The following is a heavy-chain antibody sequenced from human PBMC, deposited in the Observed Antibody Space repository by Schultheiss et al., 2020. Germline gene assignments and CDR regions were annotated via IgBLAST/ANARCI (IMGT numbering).Heavy chain of an antibody. J-gene: IGHJ6*03. V-gene: IGHV3-21*01. D-gene: IGHD6-13*01. CDR2: ISSSSSYI. CDR1: GFTFSSYS. CDR3: ARTMSSWQLVRHNYYLDV. Sequence: GGSLRLSCAASGFTFSSYSMNWVRQAPGKGLEWVSSISSSSSYIYYADSVKGRFTISRDNSKNTLYLQMNSLRAEDTAVYYCARTMSSWQLVRHNYYLDVWGGGTTVTVSS.